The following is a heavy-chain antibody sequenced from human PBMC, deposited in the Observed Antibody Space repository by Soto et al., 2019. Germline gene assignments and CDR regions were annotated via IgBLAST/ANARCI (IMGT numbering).Heavy chain of an antibody. CDR3: ARNDIWVFDP. CDR2: IYYSGST. J-gene: IGHJ5*02. D-gene: IGHD3-22*01. Sequence: SETLSLTCTVSGVSISSSSYYWGWIRQPPGKGLEWIGSIYYSGSTYYNPSLKSRVTISVDTSKNQFSLKLSSVTAADTAVYYCARNDIWVFDPWGQGTLVTVSS. V-gene: IGHV4-39*01. CDR1: GVSISSSSYY.